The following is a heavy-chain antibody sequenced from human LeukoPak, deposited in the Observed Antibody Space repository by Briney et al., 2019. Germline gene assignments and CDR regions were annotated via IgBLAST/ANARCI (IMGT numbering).Heavy chain of an antibody. Sequence: RPSETLSLTCTVSGGSISSSSYYWGWLRQPPGKGLEWIGSIYYSGSTYYNPSLKSRVTISVDTSKNQFSLKLSSVTAADTAVYYCASELGDCSSTSCYGGRNYWGQGTLVTVSS. V-gene: IGHV4-39*01. CDR1: GGSISSSSYY. CDR3: ASELGDCSSTSCYGGRNY. J-gene: IGHJ4*02. CDR2: IYYSGST. D-gene: IGHD2-2*01.